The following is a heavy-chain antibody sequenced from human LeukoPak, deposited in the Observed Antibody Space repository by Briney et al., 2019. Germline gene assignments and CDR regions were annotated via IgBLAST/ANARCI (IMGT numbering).Heavy chain of an antibody. Sequence: SETLSLTCTVSGGTISSYYWSGIRQPPGKGLEWIGYIYYSGSTNYNPSLKSRVTISVDTSKNQFSLKLSSVTAADTAVYYCARDLPGVSGWSYWGQGTLVTVSS. V-gene: IGHV4-59*12. D-gene: IGHD6-19*01. CDR3: ARDLPGVSGWSY. CDR1: GGTISSYY. J-gene: IGHJ4*02. CDR2: IYYSGST.